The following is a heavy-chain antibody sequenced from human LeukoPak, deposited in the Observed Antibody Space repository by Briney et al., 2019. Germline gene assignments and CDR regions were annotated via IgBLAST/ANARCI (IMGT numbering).Heavy chain of an antibody. CDR3: VHKWDYWDFFDY. V-gene: IGHV2-5*01. CDR1: GFSLTTSGVG. D-gene: IGHD4/OR15-4a*01. J-gene: IGHJ4*02. CDR2: IYANDDK. Sequence: SGPTLVKPTQTLTLTCTFSGFSLTTSGVGVGWIRQPPGKALEWVSLIYANDDKRYSPSLKSRLTITRDTSKNQVVLRMTNMDPVDTATYFCVHKWDYWDFFDYWGQGSLVTVSS.